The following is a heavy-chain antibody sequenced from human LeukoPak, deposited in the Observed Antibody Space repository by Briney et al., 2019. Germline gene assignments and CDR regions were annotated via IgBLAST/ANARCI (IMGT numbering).Heavy chain of an antibody. CDR2: TYYRSKWYH. Sequence: SRTLSLTCAISGDSVSGNSAAWGWIRQSPSRGLEWLGRTYYRSKWYHDYAVSVKSRITINPDTSKNQFSLQLSPLTPADMAVYYCAREREYGSSWAPFDYWGQGALVTVSS. CDR3: AREREYGSSWAPFDY. CDR1: GDSVSGNSAA. V-gene: IGHV6-1*01. D-gene: IGHD6-13*01. J-gene: IGHJ4*02.